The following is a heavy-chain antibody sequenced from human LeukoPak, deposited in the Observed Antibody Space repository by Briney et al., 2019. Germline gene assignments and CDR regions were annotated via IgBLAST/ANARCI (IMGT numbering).Heavy chain of an antibody. CDR1: GGSFSGYY. D-gene: IGHD3-9*01. Sequence: SETLSLTCAVYGGSFSGYYWSWIRQPPGKGLEWIGEINHSGSTNYNPSLKSRVTISVDTSKKQFSLKLSSVTAADTAVYYCARGQRPQDYDILTGYYPFDYWGQGTLVTVSS. V-gene: IGHV4-34*01. CDR2: INHSGST. CDR3: ARGQRPQDYDILTGYYPFDY. J-gene: IGHJ4*02.